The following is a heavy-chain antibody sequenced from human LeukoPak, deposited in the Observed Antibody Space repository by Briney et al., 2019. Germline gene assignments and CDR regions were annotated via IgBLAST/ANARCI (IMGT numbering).Heavy chain of an antibody. Sequence: GGSLRLSCAASGFTFSHYNINWVRQAPGKGLEWVSSIGSSSGHIYYADSVKGRFTMSRDDAKNSLYLQMNSLRAEDTAVYYCARDDSSGYFFDFWGQGTLVTVSS. J-gene: IGHJ4*02. CDR1: GFTFSHYN. D-gene: IGHD3-22*01. V-gene: IGHV3-21*01. CDR2: IGSSSGHI. CDR3: ARDDSSGYFFDF.